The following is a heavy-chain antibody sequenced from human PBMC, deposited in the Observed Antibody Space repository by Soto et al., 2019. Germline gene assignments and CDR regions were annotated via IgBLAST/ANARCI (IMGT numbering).Heavy chain of an antibody. Sequence: ASETLSLTCTVSGGSISSYYWSWIRQPPGKGLEWIGYMFYSGSTNYNPSLESRVTISADTSKNQFSLKLNSVTAADTAVYYCARHGAAAAGPGAYWFDPWGQGTLVTVSS. CDR3: ARHGAAAAGPGAYWFDP. CDR2: MFYSGST. D-gene: IGHD6-13*01. J-gene: IGHJ5*02. V-gene: IGHV4-59*08. CDR1: GGSISSYY.